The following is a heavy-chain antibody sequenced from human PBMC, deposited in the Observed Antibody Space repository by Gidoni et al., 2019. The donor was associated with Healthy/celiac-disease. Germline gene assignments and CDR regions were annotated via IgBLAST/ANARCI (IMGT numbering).Heavy chain of an antibody. CDR3: ARDGGSSSGPNQKGGFDY. J-gene: IGHJ4*02. V-gene: IGHV3-21*01. D-gene: IGHD3-22*01. Sequence: EVQLVESGGGLVKPGGSLRLPCADSGFTLRTYSMNWVRQAPGQGLGWVSSISSRSSYLYYADSVKGRFTISRENAKNSLYLQMNSLRAEDTAVYYCARDGGSSSGPNQKGGFDYWGQGTLVTVSS. CDR2: ISSRSSYL. CDR1: GFTLRTYS.